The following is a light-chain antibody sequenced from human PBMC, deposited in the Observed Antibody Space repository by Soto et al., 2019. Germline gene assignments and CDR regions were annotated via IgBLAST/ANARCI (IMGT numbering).Light chain of an antibody. CDR2: GAS. Sequence: EIVLTQSPVTLSLSRGQRATLSCRASQSVSSDYLAWFQQKPGQAPRLLIYGASSRATGIPERFSGSGSGTDFTLTISRLEPEDFAVYYCQQYGRLPRTLGQGTKVEIK. CDR3: QQYGRLPRT. J-gene: IGKJ1*01. V-gene: IGKV3-20*01. CDR1: QSVSSDY.